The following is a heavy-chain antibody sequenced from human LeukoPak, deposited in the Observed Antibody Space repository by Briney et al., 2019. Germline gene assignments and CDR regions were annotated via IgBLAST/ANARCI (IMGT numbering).Heavy chain of an antibody. CDR2: INPSGGST. Sequence: ASVKVSCKASGYTFTSYYMHWVRQAPGQGLEWMGIINPSGGSTSYAQKFQGRVTMTRDTSTSTAYMELSSLRSEDTAVYYCVFGVVIDSFDYWGQGTLVTVSS. CDR3: VFGVVIDSFDY. J-gene: IGHJ4*02. D-gene: IGHD3-3*01. CDR1: GYTFTSYY. V-gene: IGHV1-46*01.